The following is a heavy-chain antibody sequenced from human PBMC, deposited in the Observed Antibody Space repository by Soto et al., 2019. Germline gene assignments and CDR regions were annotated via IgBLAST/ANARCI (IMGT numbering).Heavy chain of an antibody. CDR3: ARRGSGSYYAY. Sequence: EVQLLESGGGLVQPGGSLRLSCAASGFTFSSYAMRWVRQAPVKGLEWVSAISGSGGSTYYADSVKGRFTISRDNSKNTLYLQMNSLRAEDTAVNYCARRGSGSYYAYWGQGTLVTVSS. CDR1: GFTFSSYA. V-gene: IGHV3-23*01. CDR2: ISGSGGST. J-gene: IGHJ4*02. D-gene: IGHD1-26*01.